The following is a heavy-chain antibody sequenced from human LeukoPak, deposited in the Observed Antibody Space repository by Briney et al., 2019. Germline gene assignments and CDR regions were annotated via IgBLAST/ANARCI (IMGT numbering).Heavy chain of an antibody. V-gene: IGHV3-30*18. D-gene: IGHD3-22*01. J-gene: IGHJ4*02. CDR3: AKDSGGTHYYDSTAYGRTNNFDY. Sequence: GGSLRLSCAASGFTFSHYGMHWVRQAPGKGLDWVAVISYDGSNKYYADSVRGRFTISRDNPKNTLYLQVNSLRAEDTAVYYCAKDSGGTHYYDSTAYGRTNNFDYWGQGTLVTVSS. CDR1: GFTFSHYG. CDR2: ISYDGSNK.